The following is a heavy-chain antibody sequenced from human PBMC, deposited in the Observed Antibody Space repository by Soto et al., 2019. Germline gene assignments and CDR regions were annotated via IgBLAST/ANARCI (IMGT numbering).Heavy chain of an antibody. Sequence: HPGGSLRLSCAASGFTVSSNYMSWVRQAPGKGLEWVSVIYSGGSTYYADSVKGRFTISRDNSKNTLYLQMNSLRAEDTAVYYCARVHPRHPTIFLPGWGTDVWGQGTTVTVSS. CDR3: ARVHPRHPTIFLPGWGTDV. J-gene: IGHJ6*02. CDR2: IYSGGST. CDR1: GFTVSSNY. V-gene: IGHV3-66*01. D-gene: IGHD3-9*01.